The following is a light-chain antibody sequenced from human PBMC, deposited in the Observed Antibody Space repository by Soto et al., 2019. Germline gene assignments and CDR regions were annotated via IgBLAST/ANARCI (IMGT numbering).Light chain of an antibody. V-gene: IGKV3-20*01. CDR3: QQYATSPWT. Sequence: EIVLTQSPGTLSLSPGERATLSCRASQSVSNSLAWYQQKPGQAPRLLIFGASIRATGIPDRFSGRGSGTDFTLTTSRLEPEDSAVYCCQQYATSPWTFGQGTKVDIK. CDR1: QSVSNS. CDR2: GAS. J-gene: IGKJ1*01.